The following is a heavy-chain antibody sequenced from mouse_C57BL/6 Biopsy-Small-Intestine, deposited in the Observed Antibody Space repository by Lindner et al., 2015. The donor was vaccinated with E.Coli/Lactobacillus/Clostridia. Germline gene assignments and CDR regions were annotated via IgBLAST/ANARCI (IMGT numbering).Heavy chain of an antibody. V-gene: IGHV1-42*01. CDR2: INPSTGDT. CDR1: GYSFTAYY. J-gene: IGHJ2*01. Sequence: VQLQESGPELVKPGTSVKISCKASGYSFTAYYMHWVKQSPEKSLEWIGEINPSTGDTTXNQKFKAKATLTVDKSSSTAYMQLKSLTSEDSAVYYCARPFNYDDYWGQGTTLTVSS. CDR3: ARPFNYDDY.